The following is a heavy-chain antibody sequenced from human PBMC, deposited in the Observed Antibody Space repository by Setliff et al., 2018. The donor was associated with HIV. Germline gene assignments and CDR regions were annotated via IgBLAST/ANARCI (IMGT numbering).Heavy chain of an antibody. D-gene: IGHD6-19*01. Sequence: ASVKVSCKASGYTFNNYGISWVRQAPGQGFEWMGWTSAINGDTRYAQKVQGRVTMTIETSTSTAYMELRSLRSDDTAVYFCARSRRGIAVAFDANLFDTWGQGTLVTVSS. V-gene: IGHV1-18*01. CDR2: TSAINGDT. CDR1: GYTFNNYG. J-gene: IGHJ5*02. CDR3: ARSRRGIAVAFDANLFDT.